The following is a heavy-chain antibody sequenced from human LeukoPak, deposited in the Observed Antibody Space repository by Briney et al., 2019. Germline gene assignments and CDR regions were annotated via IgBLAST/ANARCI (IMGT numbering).Heavy chain of an antibody. CDR2: IKQDGSQK. CDR1: GFTFSSYS. Sequence: GGSLRLSCTASGFTFSSYSMNGVRQAPGKGLEWVANIKQDGSQKYNVASVKGRFTTSRDNAKNSLYLQMNSLRVEDTAVYYCARAVSGAFDIWGQGTMVTVSS. CDR3: ARAVSGAFDI. V-gene: IGHV3-7*04. J-gene: IGHJ3*02. D-gene: IGHD1-14*01.